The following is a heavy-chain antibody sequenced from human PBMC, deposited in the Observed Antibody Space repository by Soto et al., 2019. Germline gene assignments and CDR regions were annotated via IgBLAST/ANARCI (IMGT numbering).Heavy chain of an antibody. Sequence: QVQLQESGPGLVKPSKTLSLTCTVSGGSISSYYWRWIRQPPGQGLEWIGYIYYSGSTNYNPSLKSRVTISVDTSKNQFSLKLSSVTAADKAVYYCARLISGLGNGMDVWGQGTTVTVSS. D-gene: IGHD3-10*01. CDR1: GGSISSYY. CDR3: ARLISGLGNGMDV. V-gene: IGHV4-59*01. J-gene: IGHJ6*02. CDR2: IYYSGST.